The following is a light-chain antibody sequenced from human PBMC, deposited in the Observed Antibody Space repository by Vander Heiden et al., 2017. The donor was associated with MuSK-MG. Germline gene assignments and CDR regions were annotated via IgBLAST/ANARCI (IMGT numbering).Light chain of an antibody. J-gene: IGLJ3*02. CDR3: CSYAGSRV. CDR2: DGT. CDR1: SSDVAFYSY. V-gene: IGLV2-11*01. Sequence: SALTQPRSVSGSPGQSVTISCTGTSSDVAFYSYVSWYQQHPGTAPKLIIYDGTKRPAGVPDRFSGSRSDYTASLTISGRQAEDEADYHCCSYAGSRVFGGGTRLTVL.